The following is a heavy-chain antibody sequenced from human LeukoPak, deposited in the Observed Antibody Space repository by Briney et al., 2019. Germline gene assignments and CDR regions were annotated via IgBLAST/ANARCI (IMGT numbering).Heavy chain of an antibody. Sequence: PSETLSLTCTVSGGSINGYYWSWIRQPPGKGLEWIGSIYYSGSTYYNPSLKSRVTISVDTSKNQFSLKLSSVTAADTAVYYCARGGGGFDYWGQGTLVTVSS. D-gene: IGHD3-10*01. CDR1: GGSINGYY. J-gene: IGHJ4*02. CDR2: IYYSGST. CDR3: ARGGGGFDY. V-gene: IGHV4-39*07.